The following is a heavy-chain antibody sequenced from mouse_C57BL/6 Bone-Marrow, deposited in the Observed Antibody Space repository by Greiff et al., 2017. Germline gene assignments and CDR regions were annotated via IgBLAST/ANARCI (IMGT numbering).Heavy chain of an antibody. Sequence: LVRPGASVKLSCKASGYTFTSYGISWVKQRTGQGLEWIGEIDPRSGNTYYNEKFKGKATLTADKSSSTAYMGLRSLTSEDSAVYFCARSRGGLLRPFAYWGQGTLVTVSA. CDR1: GYTFTSYG. V-gene: IGHV1-81*01. CDR3: ARSRGGLLRPFAY. J-gene: IGHJ3*01. D-gene: IGHD1-2*01. CDR2: IDPRSGNT.